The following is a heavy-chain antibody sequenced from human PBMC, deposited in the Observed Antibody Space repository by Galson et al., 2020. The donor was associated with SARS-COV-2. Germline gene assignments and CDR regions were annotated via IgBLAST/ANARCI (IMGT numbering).Heavy chain of an antibody. J-gene: IGHJ4*02. CDR1: GGSISSSSYY. V-gene: IGHV4-39*01. D-gene: IGHD3-9*01. CDR2: IYYSESN. CDR3: ARQILTGYYSFYYFVY. Sequence: SETLSLTCTVSGGSISSSSYYWGWIRQPPGEGLKWIGSIYYSESNYSNPSLTSRVTMSVDTSKNQFSLKLSSVTAADTAVYYCARQILTGYYSFYYFVYWGQGTLVTVSS.